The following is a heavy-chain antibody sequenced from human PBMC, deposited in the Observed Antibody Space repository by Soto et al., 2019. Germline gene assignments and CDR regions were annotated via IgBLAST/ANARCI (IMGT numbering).Heavy chain of an antibody. Sequence: ASVKVPCKASGYTFTSYAMHWVRQAPGQRLEWMGWINAGNGNTKYSQKFQGRVTITRDTSASTAYMELSSLRSEDTAVYYCARQLPPGIAVAYWGQGTLVTVSS. D-gene: IGHD6-19*01. CDR3: ARQLPPGIAVAY. CDR2: INAGNGNT. CDR1: GYTFTSYA. V-gene: IGHV1-3*01. J-gene: IGHJ4*02.